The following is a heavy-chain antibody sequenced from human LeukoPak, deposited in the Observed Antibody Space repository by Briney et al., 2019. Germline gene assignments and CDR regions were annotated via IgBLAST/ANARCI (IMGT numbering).Heavy chain of an antibody. J-gene: IGHJ5*02. D-gene: IGHD3-9*01. Sequence: GRSLRLSCAASGFTFDDYAMHWVRQAPGKGLEWVSSISSSSSYIYYADSVKGRFTISRDNAKNSLYLQMNSLRAEDTAVYYCARHHTINNWFDPWGQGTLVTVSS. V-gene: IGHV3-21*01. CDR3: ARHHTINNWFDP. CDR1: GFTFDDYA. CDR2: ISSSSSYI.